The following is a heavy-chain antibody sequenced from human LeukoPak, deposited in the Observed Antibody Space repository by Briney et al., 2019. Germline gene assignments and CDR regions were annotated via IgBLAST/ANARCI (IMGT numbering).Heavy chain of an antibody. CDR2: FDPEDGET. D-gene: IGHD6-13*01. V-gene: IGHV1-24*01. CDR1: GYTLTELS. J-gene: IGHJ5*02. CDR3: ATIGIAAAGIRGWFDP. Sequence: ASVKVSCKVSGYTLTELSMHWVRQAPGKGLEWMGGFDPEDGETIYAQKFQGRVTMTEDTSTDTAYMELSSLRSEDTAVYYCATIGIAAAGIRGWFDPWGQGTLVTVS.